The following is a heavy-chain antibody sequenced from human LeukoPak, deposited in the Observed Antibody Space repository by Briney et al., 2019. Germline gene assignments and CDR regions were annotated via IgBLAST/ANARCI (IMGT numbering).Heavy chain of an antibody. CDR1: GFTFSSYA. CDR3: ARDLINSRHFDY. Sequence: GGSLRLSCAASGFTFSSYAMHWVRQAPGKGLEWVAVISYDGSNKYYADSVKGRFTISRDNSKNTLYLQMNSLRAEDTAVYYCARDLINSRHFDYWGRGTLVTVSS. CDR2: ISYDGSNK. D-gene: IGHD1-1*01. V-gene: IGHV3-30-3*01. J-gene: IGHJ4*02.